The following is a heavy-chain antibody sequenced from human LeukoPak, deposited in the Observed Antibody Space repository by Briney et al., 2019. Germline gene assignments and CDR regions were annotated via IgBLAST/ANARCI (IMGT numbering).Heavy chain of an antibody. Sequence: GGSLRHSCAASGFTFSSYAMSRVRQAPGKGLELVSAISGSGASTYYADSVKGRFTISRDNSKNTLYLQMNSLRAEDTAVYYCAKDDLYYYDSSGYYPDFWGQGTLVTVSS. V-gene: IGHV3-23*01. D-gene: IGHD3-22*01. CDR3: AKDDLYYYDSSGYYPDF. CDR1: GFTFSSYA. CDR2: ISGSGAST. J-gene: IGHJ4*02.